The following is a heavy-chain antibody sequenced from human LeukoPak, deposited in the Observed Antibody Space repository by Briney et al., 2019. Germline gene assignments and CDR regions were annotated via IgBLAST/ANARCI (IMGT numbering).Heavy chain of an antibody. D-gene: IGHD2-21*02. V-gene: IGHV3-30*18. Sequence: GGSLRLSCADSGFTFSSYGMHWVRQAPGKGLEWVAVISSDGNTKFYADSVKGRFTISRDNSKNTLYLQMNSLSAEDTAVYYCAKGCGGNCYSSFDYWGLGILVTVSS. CDR2: ISSDGNTK. CDR1: GFTFSSYG. J-gene: IGHJ4*02. CDR3: AKGCGGNCYSSFDY.